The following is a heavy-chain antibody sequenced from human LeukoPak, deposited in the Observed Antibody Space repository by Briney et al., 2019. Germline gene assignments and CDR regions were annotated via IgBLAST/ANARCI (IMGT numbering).Heavy chain of an antibody. CDR1: GGTFTINA. J-gene: IGHJ4*02. V-gene: IGHV1-69*05. Sequence: SVKVSCKASGGTFTINAISWVRRAPGQGLEWMGRIIPIFGTANYAQKFQGRVTITTDESTSTAYMELSSLRSEDTAVYYCARGRYYDSGSYGNWGQGTLVTVSS. CDR2: IIPIFGTA. D-gene: IGHD3-10*01. CDR3: ARGRYYDSGSYGN.